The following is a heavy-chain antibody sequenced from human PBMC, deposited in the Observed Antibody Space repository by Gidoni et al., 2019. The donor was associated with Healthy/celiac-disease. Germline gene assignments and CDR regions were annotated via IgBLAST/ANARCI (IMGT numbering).Heavy chain of an antibody. D-gene: IGHD2-2*01. J-gene: IGHJ3*02. Sequence: EVQLVESGGGLFQPGGSLRLSCSASGFTFSRYAMHWVRQAPGKGLEYVAAISSNGGSTYYADSVKGRFTISRDNSKNTLYLQMSSLRAEDTAVYYCVKDPWLWMVPAADDAFDIWGQGTMVTVSS. V-gene: IGHV3-64D*06. CDR3: VKDPWLWMVPAADDAFDI. CDR2: ISSNGGST. CDR1: GFTFSRYA.